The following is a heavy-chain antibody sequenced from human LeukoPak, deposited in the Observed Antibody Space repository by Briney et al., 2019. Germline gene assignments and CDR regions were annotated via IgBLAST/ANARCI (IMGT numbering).Heavy chain of an antibody. CDR2: IYYSGTT. CDR1: GGSISSYY. CDR3: ARGGYSSSSDPHY. J-gene: IGHJ4*02. D-gene: IGHD6-6*01. Sequence: SETLSLTCTVSGGSISSYYWSWIRQPPGKGLEWIGYIYYSGTTNYNPSLKSRVTISVDTSKNQFSLKVSSVTAADTAVYYCARGGYSSSSDPHYWGQGTLVTVSS. V-gene: IGHV4-59*12.